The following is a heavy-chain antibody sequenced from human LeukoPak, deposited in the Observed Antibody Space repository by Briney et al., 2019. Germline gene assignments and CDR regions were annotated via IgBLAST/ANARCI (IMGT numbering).Heavy chain of an antibody. D-gene: IGHD2-2*01. Sequence: SETLSLTCAVYGGSFSGYYWSWIRQPPGKGLEWIGEINHSGSTNYNPSLKSRVTISVDTSKNQFSLKLSSVTAADTAVYFCARSFCTSTSCYNNFDYWGQGTLVTVSS. CDR1: GGSFSGYY. J-gene: IGHJ4*02. CDR3: ARSFCTSTSCYNNFDY. V-gene: IGHV4-34*01. CDR2: INHSGST.